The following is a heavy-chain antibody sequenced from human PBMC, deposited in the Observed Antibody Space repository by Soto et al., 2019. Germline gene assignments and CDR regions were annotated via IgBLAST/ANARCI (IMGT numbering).Heavy chain of an antibody. Sequence: SETLSLTCTVSGGSISSYYWSWIRQPAGKGLEWIGRIYTSGSTNYNPSLKSRVTTSVDTSKNQFSLKLSSVTAADTAVYYCASWHRSYSHRGAFDIWGQGTMVTVSS. V-gene: IGHV4-4*07. CDR2: IYTSGST. J-gene: IGHJ3*02. D-gene: IGHD1-26*01. CDR3: ASWHRSYSHRGAFDI. CDR1: GGSISSYY.